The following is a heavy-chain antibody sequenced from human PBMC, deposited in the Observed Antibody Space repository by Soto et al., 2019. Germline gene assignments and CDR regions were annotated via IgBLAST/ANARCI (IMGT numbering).Heavy chain of an antibody. CDR3: AREGAMALRFDGDYYYGMDV. Sequence: ASVKVSCKASGYTFTGYYMHWVRQAPGQGLEWMGWINPNSGGTNYAQKFQGRVTMTRDTPISTAYMELSRLRSDDTAVYYCAREGAMALRFDGDYYYGMDVWGQGTTVTVSS. CDR2: INPNSGGT. D-gene: IGHD5-18*01. V-gene: IGHV1-2*02. CDR1: GYTFTGYY. J-gene: IGHJ6*02.